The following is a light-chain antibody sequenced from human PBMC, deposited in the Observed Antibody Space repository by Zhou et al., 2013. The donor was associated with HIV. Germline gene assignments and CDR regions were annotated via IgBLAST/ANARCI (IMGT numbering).Light chain of an antibody. J-gene: IGLJ2*01. V-gene: IGLV2-14*03. CDR1: SSDVGGYNF. Sequence: QSALTQPASVSASPGQSITISCTGTSSDVGGYNFVSWYQQYPGKVPKLMIYDVTKRPSGVSNRFSGSKSGNTASLTISGLQAEDEAEYYCSSHITSTTYVVFGGGTKVTVL. CDR3: SSHITSTTYVV. CDR2: DVT.